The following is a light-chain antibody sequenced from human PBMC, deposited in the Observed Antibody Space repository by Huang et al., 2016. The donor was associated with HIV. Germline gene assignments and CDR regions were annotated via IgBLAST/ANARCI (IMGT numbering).Light chain of an antibody. Sequence: PGERATLSCRASHSISSNLAWFQQKPGLAPSLLIFDASNRATGVPARFSGSGSGTDFALTISSLEPEDFAVYYCQQRGDWPWTFGQGTKVEIK. V-gene: IGKV3-11*01. CDR2: DAS. J-gene: IGKJ1*01. CDR1: HSISSN. CDR3: QQRGDWPWT.